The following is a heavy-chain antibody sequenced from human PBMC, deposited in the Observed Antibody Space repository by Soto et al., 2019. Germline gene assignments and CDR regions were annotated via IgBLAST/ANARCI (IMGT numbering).Heavy chain of an antibody. Sequence: GESLKISCAASGFTFSSCAMSWVRQAPGKGLEWVSAISGSGGGTYYADSVKGRFTISRDNSKNTLFLQMNGLSADDTAVYFCSKNPAVRPYYYYGMDVWGQRTTVTVSS. D-gene: IGHD6-19*01. V-gene: IGHV3-23*01. J-gene: IGHJ6*02. CDR1: GFTFSSCA. CDR3: SKNPAVRPYYYYGMDV. CDR2: ISGSGGGT.